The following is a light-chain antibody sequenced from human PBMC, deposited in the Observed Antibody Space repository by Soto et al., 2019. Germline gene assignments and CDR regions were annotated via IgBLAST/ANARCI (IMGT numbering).Light chain of an antibody. CDR1: QRISSGY. V-gene: IGKV3-20*01. J-gene: IGKJ2*01. CDR2: GAS. CDR3: QQYGSSSGT. Sequence: EIVLTQSPGTLSLSPGERATLSCRASQRISSGYLAWYQQKPGQGPRLLIYGASSRATGIPDRFSGSGSGTDFTLTISRLEPEDIAVHYCQQYGSSSGTFGQGTKLEIK.